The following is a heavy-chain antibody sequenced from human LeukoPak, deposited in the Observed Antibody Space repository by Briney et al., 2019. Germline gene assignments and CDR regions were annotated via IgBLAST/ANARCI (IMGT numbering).Heavy chain of an antibody. V-gene: IGHV4-4*07. CDR3: ARGAYYDILTGYYWVWYFDL. D-gene: IGHD3-9*01. Sequence: SETLSLTCTVSGGSISSYYWSWIRQPAGKGLEWIGRIYTSGSTNYNPSLKSRVTMSVDTSKNQFSLKLSSVTAADTAVYYCARGAYYDILTGYYWVWYFDLWGRGTLVTVSS. J-gene: IGHJ2*01. CDR1: GGSISSYY. CDR2: IYTSGST.